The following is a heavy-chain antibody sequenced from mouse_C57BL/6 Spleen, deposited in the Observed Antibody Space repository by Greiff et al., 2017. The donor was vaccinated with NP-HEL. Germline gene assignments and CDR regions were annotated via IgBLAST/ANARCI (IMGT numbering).Heavy chain of an antibody. D-gene: IGHD1-1*01. CDR3: ARDRSSSLYYFDY. V-gene: IGHV5-4*01. J-gene: IGHJ2*01. CDR1: GFTFSSYA. CDR2: ISDGGSYT. Sequence: EVKLMESGGGLVKPGGSLKLSCAASGFTFSSYAMSWVRQTPEKRLEWVATISDGGSYTYYPDNVKGRFTISRDNAKNNLYLQMSHLKSEDTAMYYCARDRSSSLYYFDYWGQGTTLTVSS.